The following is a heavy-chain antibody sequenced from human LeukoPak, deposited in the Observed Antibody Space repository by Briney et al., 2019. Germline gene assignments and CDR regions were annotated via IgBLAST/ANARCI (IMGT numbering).Heavy chain of an antibody. D-gene: IGHD5-18*01. V-gene: IGHV3-30*04. CDR1: GFTFSNYA. CDR3: ARDHGYTSSKDRFDY. Sequence: GRSLRLSCAASGFTFSNYAMHWVRQAPGKGLEWLAIVSYDGTNKYSADSVKGRFTISRDNSKNMVFLQVNSLRAEDTAVYYCARDHGYTSSKDRFDYWGQGTLVTVSS. J-gene: IGHJ4*02. CDR2: VSYDGTNK.